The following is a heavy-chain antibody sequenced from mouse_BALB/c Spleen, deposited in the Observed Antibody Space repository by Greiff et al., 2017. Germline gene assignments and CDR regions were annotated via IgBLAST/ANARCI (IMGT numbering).Heavy chain of an antibody. CDR1: GFNIKDYY. V-gene: IGHV14-4*02. D-gene: IGHD2-4*01. J-gene: IGHJ3*01. CDR3: NVMITTTEAAY. CDR2: IDPENGDT. Sequence: EVQLQQSGAELVRSGASVKLSCTASGFNIKDYYMHWVKQRPEQGLEWIGWIDPENGDTEYAPKFQGKATMTADTSSNTAYLQLSSLTSEDTAVYYCNVMITTTEAAYWGQGTLVTVSA.